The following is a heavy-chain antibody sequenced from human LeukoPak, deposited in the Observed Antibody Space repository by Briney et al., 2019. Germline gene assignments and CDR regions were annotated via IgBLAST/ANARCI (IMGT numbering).Heavy chain of an antibody. CDR1: GGTFSSYA. CDR3: ARGERGDGYNYDGVFDY. J-gene: IGHJ4*02. CDR2: IIPIFGTA. Sequence: SVKVSCKASGGTFSSYAISWVRQAPGQGLEWMGGIIPIFGTANYAQKFQGGVTITADESTSTAYMELSSLRSEDTAVYYCARGERGDGYNYDGVFDYWGQGTLVTVSS. V-gene: IGHV1-69*13. D-gene: IGHD5-24*01.